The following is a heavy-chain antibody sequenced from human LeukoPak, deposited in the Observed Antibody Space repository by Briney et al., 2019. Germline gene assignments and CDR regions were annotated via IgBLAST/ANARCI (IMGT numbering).Heavy chain of an antibody. J-gene: IGHJ6*02. V-gene: IGHV3-48*03. CDR1: GFTFSSYE. Sequence: PGGSLRLSCAASGFTFSSYEMNWVRQAPGKGLEWVSYISSSGSTIYYADSVKGRFTISRDNAKNSLYLQMNSLRAEDTAVYYCARPAVFGVVIAPDYHGMDVWGQGTTVTVSS. CDR2: ISSSGSTI. D-gene: IGHD3-3*01. CDR3: ARPAVFGVVIAPDYHGMDV.